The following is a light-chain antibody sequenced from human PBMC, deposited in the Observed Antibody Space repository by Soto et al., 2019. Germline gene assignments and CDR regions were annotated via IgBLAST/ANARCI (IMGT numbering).Light chain of an antibody. J-gene: IGLJ2*01. CDR1: SGSVSTSYY. CDR2: STN. Sequence: QAVVTQEPSFSVSPGGTVTLTCGSSSGSVSTSYYPSWYQQTPGQAPRTLIYSTNTRSSGVPDRFSGSILGNKAALTITGAQADDESDYYCVLYMGSGIRVFGGGTKVTVL. CDR3: VLYMGSGIRV. V-gene: IGLV8-61*01.